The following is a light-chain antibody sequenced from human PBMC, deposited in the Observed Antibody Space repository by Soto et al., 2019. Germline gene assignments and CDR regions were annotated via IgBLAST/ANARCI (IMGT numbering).Light chain of an antibody. Sequence: QSALTQPASVSGSPGQSITISCTGTSSDVGGYNYVSWDQQHPGKAPKLMIYDVSNRPSGVSNRFSGSKSGNTASLTISGLQAEDEADYYSSSYTSSSTLLYVFGAGTKLTVL. CDR1: SSDVGGYNY. V-gene: IGLV2-14*01. CDR3: SSYTSSSTLLYV. J-gene: IGLJ1*01. CDR2: DVS.